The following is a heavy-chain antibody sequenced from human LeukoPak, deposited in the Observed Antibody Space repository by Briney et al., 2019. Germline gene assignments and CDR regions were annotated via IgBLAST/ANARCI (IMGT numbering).Heavy chain of an antibody. J-gene: IGHJ6*02. CDR1: GGSINSYY. D-gene: IGHD6-13*01. CDR2: VYYNGNI. V-gene: IGHV4-59*01. Sequence: SETLSLTCTVSGGSINSYYWSWIRQPPGKGLEWIGYVYYNGNINYNPSFKSRATISVDTSKNQFSLKLSSVTAADTAVYYCVRDGGSSWSHQYGLDVWGQGTTVTVSS. CDR3: VRDGGSSWSHQYGLDV.